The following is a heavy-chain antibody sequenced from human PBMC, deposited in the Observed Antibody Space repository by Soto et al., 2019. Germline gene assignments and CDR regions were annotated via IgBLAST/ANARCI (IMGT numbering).Heavy chain of an antibody. CDR3: ARKPGRGWEYDYGMDV. J-gene: IGHJ6*02. CDR2: IIPIFGTA. Sequence: QVQLVQSGAEVKKPGSSVKVSCKASGGTFSSYAISWVRQAPGQGLEWMGGIIPIFGTANHAQTFQGRVTITADESTSTANIELSSLRSEDTAVYYCARKPGRGWEYDYGMDVWGQGTTVTVSS. CDR1: GGTFSSYA. D-gene: IGHD1-26*01. V-gene: IGHV1-69*01.